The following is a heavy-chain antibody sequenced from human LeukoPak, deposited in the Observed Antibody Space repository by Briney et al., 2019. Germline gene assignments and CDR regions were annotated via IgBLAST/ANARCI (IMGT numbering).Heavy chain of an antibody. CDR2: IYTSGST. CDR3: AGSGYYSRFDY. CDR1: GGSIRSYY. J-gene: IGHJ4*02. Sequence: PSETLSLTCTVSGGSIRSYYWSWIRQPAGKGLEWIGRIYTSGSTNYNPSLKSRVTMSVDTSKNQFSLKLSSVTAADTAVYYCAGSGYYSRFDYWGQGTLVTVSS. D-gene: IGHD3-22*01. V-gene: IGHV4-4*07.